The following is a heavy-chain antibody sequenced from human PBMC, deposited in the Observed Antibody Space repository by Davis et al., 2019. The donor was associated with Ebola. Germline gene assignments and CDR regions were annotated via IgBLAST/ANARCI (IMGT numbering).Heavy chain of an antibody. J-gene: IGHJ4*02. V-gene: IGHV6-1*01. CDR2: TYYNSTWYN. D-gene: IGHD5-12*01. Sequence: HSQTLSFTCAISVDSFSINRGAWNWIRQSPSRGLEWLGRTYYNSTWYNDYAMSVKGRITVNPDTSKNQFSLQLDSVTPEDTAVYYCARGWLRSGLDYWGQGILVTVSS. CDR1: VDSFSINRGA. CDR3: ARGWLRSGLDY.